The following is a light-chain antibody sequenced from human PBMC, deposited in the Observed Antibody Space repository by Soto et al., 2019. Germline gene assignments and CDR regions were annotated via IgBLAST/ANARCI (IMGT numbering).Light chain of an antibody. V-gene: IGKV3-11*01. Sequence: EIVLTQSPATLSLSPGERGTLSCRASQSVSSNLAWYQQKPGQAPRVLIYAASNRATGIPARFSGSGSGTDFTLTINSLEPEDFAVYYCQQYDNSPLTFGGGTKVDIK. CDR2: AAS. CDR3: QQYDNSPLT. CDR1: QSVSSN. J-gene: IGKJ4*01.